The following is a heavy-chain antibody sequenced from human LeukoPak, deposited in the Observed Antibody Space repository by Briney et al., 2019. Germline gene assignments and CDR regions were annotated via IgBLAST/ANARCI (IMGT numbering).Heavy chain of an antibody. J-gene: IGHJ4*02. V-gene: IGHV1-8*01. CDR2: MHPNSDDT. CDR3: ARHFGTGDNFDY. CDR1: GYTLTELS. Sequence: ASVKVSCKVSGYTLTELSMHWVRQAPGKGLEWMGWMHPNSDDTGYAQKFQGRVTMTRNTSISTAYMELSSLRPEDTAVYYCARHFGTGDNFDYWGQGTLLIVSS. D-gene: IGHD1-1*01.